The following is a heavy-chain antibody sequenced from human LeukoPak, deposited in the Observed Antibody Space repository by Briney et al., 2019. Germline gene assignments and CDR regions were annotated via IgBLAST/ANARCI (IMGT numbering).Heavy chain of an antibody. J-gene: IGHJ4*02. CDR3: ARDIGSYYDY. D-gene: IGHD1-26*01. CDR2: IYTSGSI. V-gene: IGHV4-4*07. Sequence: SETLSLTCTVSVCSISSYYWSWIPQTAGKGLEWIGRIYTSGSINYNLSLKSRVTMSVDTSKNQSSLKLSSVTAADTAVYYCARDIGSYYDYWGQGTLVTVSS. CDR1: VCSISSYY.